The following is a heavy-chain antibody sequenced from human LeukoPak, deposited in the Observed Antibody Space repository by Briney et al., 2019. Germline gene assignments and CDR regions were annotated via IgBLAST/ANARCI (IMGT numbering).Heavy chain of an antibody. D-gene: IGHD6-6*01. V-gene: IGHV3-21*01. CDR2: ISSSSSYI. CDR3: ARGSSSSSSRRRYYFDY. J-gene: IGHJ4*02. Sequence: GGSLRLSCAASGFTFSSYSMNWVRQAPGKGLEWVSSISSSSSYIYYADSVKGRFTISRDNAKNSLYLQMNSLRAEDTAVYYCARGSSSSSSRRRYYFDYWGQGTLVTVSS. CDR1: GFTFSSYS.